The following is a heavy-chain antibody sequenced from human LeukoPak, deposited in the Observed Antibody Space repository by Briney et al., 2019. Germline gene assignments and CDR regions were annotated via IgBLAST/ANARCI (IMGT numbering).Heavy chain of an antibody. Sequence: SETLSLTCTVSGGSISSSSYYWGWIRQPPGKGLEWIGYIYYSGSTYYNPSLKSRVTISVDTSKNQFSLKLSSVTAADTAVYYCARYCGALFDYWGQGTLVTVSS. CDR1: GGSISSSSYY. J-gene: IGHJ4*02. V-gene: IGHV4-39*07. D-gene: IGHD2-21*01. CDR3: ARYCGALFDY. CDR2: IYYSGST.